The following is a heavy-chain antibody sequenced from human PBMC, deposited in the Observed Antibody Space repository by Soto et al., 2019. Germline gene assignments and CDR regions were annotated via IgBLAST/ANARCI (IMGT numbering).Heavy chain of an antibody. D-gene: IGHD3-22*01. CDR3: ARAHYYDSSGYWDYYYYGMDV. CDR1: GYTFTSYG. CDR2: ISAYNGNT. V-gene: IGHV1-18*04. Sequence: GASVKVSCKASGYTFTSYGISWVRQAPGQGLEWMGWISAYNGNTNYAQKLQGRVTMTTDTSTSTAYMELRSLRSDDTAVYYCARAHYYDSSGYWDYYYYGMDVWGQGTTVTVS. J-gene: IGHJ6*02.